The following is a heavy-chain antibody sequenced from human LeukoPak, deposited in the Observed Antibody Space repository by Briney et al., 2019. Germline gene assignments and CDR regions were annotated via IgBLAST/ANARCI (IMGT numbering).Heavy chain of an antibody. D-gene: IGHD6-13*01. CDR3: ARPGIAAAGDYYYYGMDV. V-gene: IGHV1-18*01. CDR2: ISAYNGNT. CDR1: GYTFTSYG. Sequence: ASVTVSCKASGYTFTSYGISWVRQAPGQGLEWMGWISAYNGNTNYAQKLQGRVTMTTDTSTSTAYMELRSLRSDDTAVYYCARPGIAAAGDYYYYGMDVWGQGTTVTVSS. J-gene: IGHJ6*02.